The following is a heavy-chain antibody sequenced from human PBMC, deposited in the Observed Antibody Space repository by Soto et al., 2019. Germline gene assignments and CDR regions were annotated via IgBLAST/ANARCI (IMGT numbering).Heavy chain of an antibody. J-gene: IGHJ4*02. CDR1: GGSVSNSSHY. D-gene: IGHD2-21*01. V-gene: IGHV4-61*01. CDR2: VYYTGST. CDR3: ARLVGVAISP. Sequence: SETLSLTCTVSGGSVSNSSHYWTWIRQPPGKGLEWIGYVYYTGSTNYNPSLHSRVTISVDTSKNQFSLTLSSVTAADTAVYYCARLVGVAISPWGQGTLVTVSS.